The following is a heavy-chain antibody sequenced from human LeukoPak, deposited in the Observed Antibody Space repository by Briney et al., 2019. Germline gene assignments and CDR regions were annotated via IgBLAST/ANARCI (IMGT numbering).Heavy chain of an antibody. CDR1: GDSVSSNSAA. CDR3: ARLVFGGGSINYYYYYYMDV. D-gene: IGHD1-26*01. V-gene: IGHV6-1*01. CDR2: TYYRSKWYN. Sequence: SQTLSLTCAISGDSVSSNSAAWNWIRQSPSRGLEWLGRTYYRSKWYNDYAVSVKSRITINPDTSKNQFSLQLNSVTPEDTAVYYCARLVFGGGSINYYYYYYMDVWGKGTTVTVSS. J-gene: IGHJ6*03.